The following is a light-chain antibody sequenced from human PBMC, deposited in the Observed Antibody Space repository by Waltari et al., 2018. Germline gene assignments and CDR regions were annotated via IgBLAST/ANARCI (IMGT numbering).Light chain of an antibody. CDR2: DAS. Sequence: DIQMTQAPSSLSASVGDRVTITCQASQDINKNLNWFQQKPGKAPKVLIYDASNLRTGVPLMFSGSGSGTHFTFTISSLQPEDIATYYCQQYENLPLTFGGGTKVGIK. J-gene: IGKJ4*01. CDR1: QDINKN. CDR3: QQYENLPLT. V-gene: IGKV1-33*01.